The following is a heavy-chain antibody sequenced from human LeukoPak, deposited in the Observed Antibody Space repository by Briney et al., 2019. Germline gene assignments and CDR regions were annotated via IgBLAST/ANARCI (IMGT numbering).Heavy chain of an antibody. Sequence: SQTLSLTRTVSGVSISIYYWNSIPQPPGKGLEWIWRIFISGITNYAPYLKSRVTMSVDTSKNQFSLNLSSVTAADTAVYYCARESSGNYYNPLGYMDVWGKGTTVSVSS. CDR1: GVSISIYY. D-gene: IGHD3-10*01. V-gene: IGHV4-4*07. CDR2: IFISGIT. J-gene: IGHJ6*03. CDR3: ARESSGNYYNPLGYMDV.